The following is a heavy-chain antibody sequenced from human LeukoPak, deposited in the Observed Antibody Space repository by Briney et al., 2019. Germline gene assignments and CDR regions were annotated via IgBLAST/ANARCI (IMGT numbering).Heavy chain of an antibody. CDR3: ARDRDGYNSFDY. Sequence: SETLSLTCTVSGGSISSGGYYWSWIRQHPGKGLEWIGYIYYSGSTYYNPSLKSRVTISVDTSKNQFSLKLSSVTAADTAVYYCARDRDGYNSFDYWGQGTLVTVSS. J-gene: IGHJ4*02. D-gene: IGHD5-24*01. CDR2: IYYSGST. CDR1: GGSISSGGYY. V-gene: IGHV4-31*03.